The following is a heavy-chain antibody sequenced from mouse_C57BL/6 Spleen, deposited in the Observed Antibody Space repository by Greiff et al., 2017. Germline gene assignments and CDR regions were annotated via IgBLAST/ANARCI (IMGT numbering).Heavy chain of an antibody. D-gene: IGHD4-1*01. V-gene: IGHV5-17*01. CDR1: GFTFSDYG. J-gene: IGHJ2*01. Sequence: EVQLVESGGGLVKPGGSLKLSCAASGFTFSDYGMHWVRQAPGKGLEWVAYISSGSSTIYYANTVKGRCTISRDNATNTLFLQMTSLSSAYTAMYYCARGCDDGTLCYWGQGTTLTVSS. CDR2: ISSGSSTI. CDR3: ARGCDDGTLCY.